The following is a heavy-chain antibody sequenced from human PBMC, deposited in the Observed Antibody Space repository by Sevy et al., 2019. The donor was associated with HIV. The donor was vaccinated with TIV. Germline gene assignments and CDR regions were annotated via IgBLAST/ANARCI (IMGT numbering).Heavy chain of an antibody. D-gene: IGHD4-17*01. CDR1: GFNFSIYG. Sequence: GGSLRLSCAASGFNFSIYGMHWVRQAPGKGLEWVALIWYDGSNKYYGDSVKGRFTISRDNSKNTLSLEMNSLRAEGTAGYYCVRGRDYGNFDYWGQGTLDTVSS. CDR3: VRGRDYGNFDY. J-gene: IGHJ4*02. CDR2: IWYDGSNK. V-gene: IGHV3-33*01.